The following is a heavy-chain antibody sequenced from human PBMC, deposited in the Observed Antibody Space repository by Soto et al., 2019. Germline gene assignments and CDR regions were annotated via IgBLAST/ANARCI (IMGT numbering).Heavy chain of an antibody. Sequence: QVQLVESGGGLVKPGGSLRLSCAASGFTFSDYYMSWIRQAPGKGLEWVSYIGSSSSYTNYADSVKGRFTISRDSAKNSLYLHMNSLRAADTAVYYCASDADILTGSDAFAIWGHGTMVTVSS. CDR2: IGSSSSYT. CDR1: GFTFSDYY. V-gene: IGHV3-11*05. J-gene: IGHJ3*02. D-gene: IGHD3-9*01. CDR3: ASDADILTGSDAFAI.